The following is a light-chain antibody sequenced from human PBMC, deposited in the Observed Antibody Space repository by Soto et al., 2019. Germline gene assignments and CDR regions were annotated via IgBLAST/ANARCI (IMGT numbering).Light chain of an antibody. J-gene: IGLJ3*02. Sequence: QSVLTQPPSVSGAPGQRVTISCTGSSSNIGAGYDVHWYQQLPGTAPKLLIYGNSNRPSGVPDRFSGSKSGTSASLAITGRLPEDEADYYCQSYDSSLSGWVFGGGTKVTVL. CDR1: SSNIGAGYD. CDR2: GNS. V-gene: IGLV1-40*01. CDR3: QSYDSSLSGWV.